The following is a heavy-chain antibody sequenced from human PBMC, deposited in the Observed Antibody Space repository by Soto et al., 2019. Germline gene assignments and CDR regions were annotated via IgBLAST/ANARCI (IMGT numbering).Heavy chain of an antibody. V-gene: IGHV4-39*01. CDR1: GGSISSKSYS. CDR2: FYYSENT. D-gene: IGHD2-2*01. J-gene: IGHJ6*02. CDR3: AKLAGYCSGNSCHGDYAMDV. Sequence: LETLSLTCSVSGGSISSKSYSWGWIRQPPGKGLEWIGTFYYSENTYYNPSLKSRVTISVDTSKNQFSLKLSSVTAADTAVYYCAKLAGYCSGNSCHGDYAMDVWGQGTTVTVSS.